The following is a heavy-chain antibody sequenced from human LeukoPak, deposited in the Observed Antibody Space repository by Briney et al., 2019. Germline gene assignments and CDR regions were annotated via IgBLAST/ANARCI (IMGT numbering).Heavy chain of an antibody. V-gene: IGHV3-7*03. CDR1: GFIFNSYW. Sequence: GGSLRLSCAASGFIFNSYWMNWLRQAPGKGLEWVANVDQDGSEKYYVGSVRGRFTISRDNAKNSLYLQMNSLRVEDTAVYYCARGWASSRRKAFDIWGQGTMVTVSS. D-gene: IGHD3-16*01. CDR2: VDQDGSEK. J-gene: IGHJ3*02. CDR3: ARGWASSRRKAFDI.